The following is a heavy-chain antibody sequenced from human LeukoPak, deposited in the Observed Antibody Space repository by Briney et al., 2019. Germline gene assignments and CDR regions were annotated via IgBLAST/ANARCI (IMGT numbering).Heavy chain of an antibody. V-gene: IGHV3-48*02. CDR1: GFTFSSYG. Sequence: GGSLRLSCAASGFTFSSYGMNWVRQAPGKGLEWVSYISSGSSTIYYADSVKGRFTISRDNAKNSLYLQMNSLRDEDTAVYYCARRGNYDSSFDYWGQGTLVTVSS. CDR3: ARRGNYDSSFDY. J-gene: IGHJ4*02. CDR2: ISSGSSTI. D-gene: IGHD3-22*01.